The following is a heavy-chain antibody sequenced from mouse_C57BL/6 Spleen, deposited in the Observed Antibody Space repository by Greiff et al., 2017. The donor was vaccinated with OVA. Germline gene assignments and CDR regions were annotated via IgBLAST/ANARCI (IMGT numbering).Heavy chain of an antibody. Sequence: VKVVESGPALVKPGASVKISCKASGSAFSSSWLNWVKQRPGRGLEWIGRIYPGDGATNYNGKFKGKATLTAAKSSSTAYMQHSSRTSEDSAVDLGARLGDGYHFDDWGKGTLVTVSA. CDR3: ARLGDGYHFDD. D-gene: IGHD2-3*01. J-gene: IGHJ3*01. CDR2: IYPGDGAT. CDR1: GSAFSSSW. V-gene: IGHV1-82*01.